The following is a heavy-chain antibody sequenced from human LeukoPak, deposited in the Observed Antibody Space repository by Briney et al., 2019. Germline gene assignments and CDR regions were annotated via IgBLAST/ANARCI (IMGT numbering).Heavy chain of an antibody. D-gene: IGHD3-3*01. V-gene: IGHV4-39*01. CDR3: ARVFWSGYLYFDY. J-gene: IGHJ4*02. CDR2: IYYSGST. CDR1: GDSISSSSYY. Sequence: SETLSLTCTVSGDSISSSSYYWGWIRQPPGKGLEWIGSIYYSGSTYYNPSLKSRVTISVDTSKNQFSLKLSSVTAADTAVYYCARVFWSGYLYFDYWGQGTLVTVSS.